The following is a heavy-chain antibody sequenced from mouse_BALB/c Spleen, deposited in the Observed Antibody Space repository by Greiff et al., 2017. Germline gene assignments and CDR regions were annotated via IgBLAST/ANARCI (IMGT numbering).Heavy chain of an antibody. CDR3: ARRMITSYAMDY. J-gene: IGHJ4*01. CDR1: GYSFTSYW. V-gene: IGHV1-74*01. Sequence: QVQLKQSGAELVRPGTSVKVSCKASGYSFTSYWMNWVKQRPGQGLEWIGMIHPSDSETRLNQKFKDKATLTVDKSSSTAYMQLSSPTSEDSAVYYCARRMITSYAMDYWGQGTSVTVSS. CDR2: IHPSDSET. D-gene: IGHD2-4*01.